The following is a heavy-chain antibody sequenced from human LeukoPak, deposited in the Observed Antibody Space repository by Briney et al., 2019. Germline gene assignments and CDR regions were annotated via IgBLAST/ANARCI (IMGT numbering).Heavy chain of an antibody. V-gene: IGHV3-30*18. D-gene: IGHD1-1*01. J-gene: IGHJ6*03. CDR3: AKDFLDNRERPYYMDV. Sequence: GRSLRLSCAASGFTFSSYGMHWVRQAPGKGLEWVAVISYDGSNKHYADSVKGRFTISRDNSKNTLYLQMNSLRAEDTAVYYCAKDFLDNRERPYYMDVWGKGTTVTVSS. CDR1: GFTFSSYG. CDR2: ISYDGSNK.